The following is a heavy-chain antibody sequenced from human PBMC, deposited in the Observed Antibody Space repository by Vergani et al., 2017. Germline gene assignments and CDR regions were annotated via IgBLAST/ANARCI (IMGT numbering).Heavy chain of an antibody. D-gene: IGHD3-16*01. Sequence: QVQLVQSGAEVKKPGASVKVSCKASGYTFTGYYMHWVRQAPGQGLEWMGWSNPNSGGTNYAQKVQGRVTMTRDTSISTAYMELSRLGYDDTAVYYCARMQALGPGGYYFDYWGQGILVTVSS. J-gene: IGHJ4*02. CDR1: GYTFTGYY. CDR2: SNPNSGGT. CDR3: ARMQALGPGGYYFDY. V-gene: IGHV1-2*02.